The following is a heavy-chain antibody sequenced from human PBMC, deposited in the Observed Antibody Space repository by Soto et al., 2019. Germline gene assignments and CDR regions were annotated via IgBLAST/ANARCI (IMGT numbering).Heavy chain of an antibody. Sequence: SCKASGYTLTGYCGHWVRQAPGQGLEWMGWINPNSGSTNYNPSLKSRVTISVDTSKNQFSLKLSSVTAADTAVYYCARIQSSSSGRGWFDPWGQGTLVTVSS. CDR1: GYTLTGYC. CDR2: INPNSGST. J-gene: IGHJ5*02. D-gene: IGHD6-6*01. V-gene: IGHV4-4*09. CDR3: ARIQSSSSGRGWFDP.